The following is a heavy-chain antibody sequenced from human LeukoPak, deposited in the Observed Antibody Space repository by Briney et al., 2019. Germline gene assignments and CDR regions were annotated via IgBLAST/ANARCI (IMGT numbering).Heavy chain of an antibody. J-gene: IGHJ4*02. Sequence: SVKVSCKASGGTFSSYAVSWVRQAPGQGLEWMGRIIPILGIANYAQKFQGRVTITADKSTSTAYMELSSLRSEDTAVYYCARDSSPSSSWCLNFDYWGQGTLVTVSS. CDR2: IIPILGIA. V-gene: IGHV1-69*04. CDR3: ARDSSPSSSWCLNFDY. CDR1: GGTFSSYA. D-gene: IGHD6-13*01.